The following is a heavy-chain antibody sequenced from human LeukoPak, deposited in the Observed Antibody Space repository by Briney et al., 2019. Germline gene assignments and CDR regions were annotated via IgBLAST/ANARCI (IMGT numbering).Heavy chain of an antibody. CDR1: GGSISSSGYY. Sequence: SETLSLTCTVSGGSISSSGYYWGWIRQPPGKGLEWIGYIYHSGSTYYNPSLKGRVTISVDRSKNQFSLKLSSVTAADTAVYYCARASMITFGGVIAPRAFDIWGQGTMVTVSS. J-gene: IGHJ3*02. V-gene: IGHV4-30-2*01. CDR3: ARASMITFGGVIAPRAFDI. D-gene: IGHD3-16*02. CDR2: IYHSGST.